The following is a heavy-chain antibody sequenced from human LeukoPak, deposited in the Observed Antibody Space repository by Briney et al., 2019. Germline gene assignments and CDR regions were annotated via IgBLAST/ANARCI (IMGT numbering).Heavy chain of an antibody. CDR2: ISSSGSTI. CDR1: GFTFSSYE. CDR3: ARAPMVRGVPDY. V-gene: IGHV3-48*03. Sequence: GGSLRLSCAASGFTFSSYEMNWVRQAPGKGLEWVSYISSSGSTIYYADSVKGRFTISRDNAKNSLYLQMNSLRAEDTAVCYCARAPMVRGVPDYWGQGTLVTVSS. D-gene: IGHD3-10*01. J-gene: IGHJ4*02.